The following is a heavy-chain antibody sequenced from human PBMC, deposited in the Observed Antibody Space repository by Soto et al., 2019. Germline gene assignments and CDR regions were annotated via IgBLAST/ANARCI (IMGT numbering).Heavy chain of an antibody. CDR1: GFTFSSYG. V-gene: IGHV3-30*18. CDR2: ISYDGSNK. J-gene: IGHJ4*02. Sequence: QVQLVESGGGVVQPGRSLRLSCAASGFTFSSYGMHWVRQAPGKGLEWVAVISYDGSNKYYADSVKGRFTISRDNSKNTLYLQMNSLRAEDTAVYYCAKTYYDFLTGLPPCYFDYWGQGTLVTVSS. D-gene: IGHD3-9*01. CDR3: AKTYYDFLTGLPPCYFDY.